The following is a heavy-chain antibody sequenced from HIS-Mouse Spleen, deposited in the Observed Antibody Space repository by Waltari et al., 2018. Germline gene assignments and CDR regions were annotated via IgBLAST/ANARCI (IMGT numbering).Heavy chain of an antibody. CDR3: AKASSGWLDY. J-gene: IGHJ4*02. Sequence: QVQLVESGGGVVQPGRSWSLSCAASGFTLRSYGMHWVRQAPGKGLEWVAVISYDGSNKYYADSVKGRFSISRDNSKNTLYLQMNSRRAEDTAVYYCAKASSGWLDYWGQGTLVTVSS. CDR1: GFTLRSYG. D-gene: IGHD6-19*01. CDR2: ISYDGSNK. V-gene: IGHV3-30*18.